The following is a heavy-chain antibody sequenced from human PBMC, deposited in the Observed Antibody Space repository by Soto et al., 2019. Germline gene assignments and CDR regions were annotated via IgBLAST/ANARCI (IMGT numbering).Heavy chain of an antibody. Sequence: HVHLQQWGAGLVEPSETLSLTWAVSGVSFDGFLWTWIRQSPGKGLEGIGEISRAGGYNYNPSLNRRVTISQDQAKDQFSLRLRSVTAADTAVYYCPRVLLWFGAVDYWGQGTPVTVSS. J-gene: IGHJ4*02. CDR3: PRVLLWFGAVDY. V-gene: IGHV4-34*01. CDR2: ISRAGGY. D-gene: IGHD3-10*01. CDR1: GVSFDGFL.